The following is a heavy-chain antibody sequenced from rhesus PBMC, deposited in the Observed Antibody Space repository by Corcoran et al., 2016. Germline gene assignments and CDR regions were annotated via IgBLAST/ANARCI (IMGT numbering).Heavy chain of an antibody. CDR1: GYSISSGYG. CDR2: ISCKGST. Sequence: QLQLQESGPGLVKPSETLSLTCAVSGYSISSGYGWSWVRQPPGKGLEWIGYISCKGSTSDNPSLKSRVTISRDTSKNQFSLKLSSVTAADTAVYYCARRGYYSGSYRREFDYWGQGVLVTVSS. CDR3: ARRGYYSGSYRREFDY. D-gene: IGHD3-16*01. J-gene: IGHJ4*01. V-gene: IGHV4-122*02.